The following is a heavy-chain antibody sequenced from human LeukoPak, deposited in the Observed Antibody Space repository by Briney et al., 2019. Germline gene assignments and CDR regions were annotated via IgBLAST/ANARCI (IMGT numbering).Heavy chain of an antibody. Sequence: GGSLRLSCAASEFVLSDYGMHWVRQAPGKGLEWVAFVRHDGSNEYYVGSVKGRFTISRDKSKNTLYLQMNSLRVEDTAVYSCAKESDSGYHSEGPRNWGQGTLVTVSS. D-gene: IGHD5-12*01. J-gene: IGHJ4*02. CDR2: VRHDGSNE. CDR3: AKESDSGYHSEGPRN. V-gene: IGHV3-30*02. CDR1: EFVLSDYG.